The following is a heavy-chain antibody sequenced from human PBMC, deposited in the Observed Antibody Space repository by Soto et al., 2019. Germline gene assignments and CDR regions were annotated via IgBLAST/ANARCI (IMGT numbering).Heavy chain of an antibody. Sequence: SETLSLTCTVSGGSISSYYWSWIRQPPGKGLEWIGYIYYSGSTNYNPSLKSRVTISVDTSKNQFSLKLSSVTAADTAVYYCARNLRDLHDYWGQGTLVTVSS. CDR2: IYYSGST. CDR1: GGSISSYY. J-gene: IGHJ4*02. V-gene: IGHV4-59*01. CDR3: ARNLRDLHDY.